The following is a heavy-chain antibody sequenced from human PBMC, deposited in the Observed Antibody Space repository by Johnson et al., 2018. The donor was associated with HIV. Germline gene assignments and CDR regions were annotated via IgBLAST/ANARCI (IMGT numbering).Heavy chain of an antibody. CDR1: GFSFSTYW. D-gene: IGHD1-26*01. Sequence: VQLVESGGRLVQPGGSLRLSCAASGFSFSTYWMHWVRRVPGKGLVWVSAISYSGSSTYYADSVKGRFTISRYNSRSTVYLHMINLRADDTALYYCARDRLREGYAFDIWGQGTMVTVSS. V-gene: IGHV3-74*01. J-gene: IGHJ3*02. CDR3: ARDRLREGYAFDI. CDR2: ISYSGSST.